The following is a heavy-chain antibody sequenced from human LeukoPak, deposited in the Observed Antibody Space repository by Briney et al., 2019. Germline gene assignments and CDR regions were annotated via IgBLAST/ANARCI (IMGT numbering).Heavy chain of an antibody. V-gene: IGHV3-23*01. CDR1: GFTFSSYA. CDR3: ARALVTTVTTGYYYYYGMDV. D-gene: IGHD4-17*01. CDR2: ISGSGGST. J-gene: IGHJ6*02. Sequence: GGSLRLSCAASGFTFSSYAMSWVRQAPGKGLEWVSAISGSGGSTYYADSVKGRFTISRDNSKNSLYLQMNSLRAEDTAVYYCARALVTTVTTGYYYYYGMDVWGQGTTVTVSS.